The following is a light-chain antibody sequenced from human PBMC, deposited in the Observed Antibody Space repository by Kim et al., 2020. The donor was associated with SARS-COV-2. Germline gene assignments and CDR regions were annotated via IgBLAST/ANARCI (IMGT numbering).Light chain of an antibody. CDR1: HNVSSNS. J-gene: IGKJ1*01. V-gene: IGKV3-20*01. Sequence: SPGARATLACRASHNVSSNSLAWYQQKRGQAPRLLIYGASSRATGIPDRFTGSGSGTDFTLTISRLEPEDFAVYYCQQYVSSQWTFGQGTKVDIK. CDR2: GAS. CDR3: QQYVSSQWT.